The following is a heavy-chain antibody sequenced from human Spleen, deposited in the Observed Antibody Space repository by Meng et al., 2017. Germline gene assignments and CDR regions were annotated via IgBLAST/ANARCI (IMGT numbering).Heavy chain of an antibody. CDR2: VSHSGPT. J-gene: IGHJ4*02. CDR3: AREASGTYYY. CDR1: GGSIDTTIW. V-gene: IGHV4-4*02. Sequence: QVQLQESGPGLVKPSQTLSLTCAVSGGSIDTTIWWSWVRQPPGKGLEWIGEVSHSGPTRYNPSLKSRVTLSLDGSKNQFSLKLSSVTAADTAVYYCAREASGTYYYWGQGTLVTVSS. D-gene: IGHD1-26*01.